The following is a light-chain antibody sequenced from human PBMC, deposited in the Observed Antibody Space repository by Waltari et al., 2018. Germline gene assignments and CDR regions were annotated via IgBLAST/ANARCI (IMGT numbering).Light chain of an antibody. Sequence: QSVLTQPPSASATPGQRVTISCSGGSSNIGSDYVYWYQQLPGTAPKLIIYRDNGRPAGVPDRFAGSKAGTSAPLAISGLQSEDEADYYCAAWHNSRNGWVFGGGTKLTVL. J-gene: IGLJ3*02. CDR1: SSNIGSDY. V-gene: IGLV1-47*01. CDR2: RDN. CDR3: AAWHNSRNGWV.